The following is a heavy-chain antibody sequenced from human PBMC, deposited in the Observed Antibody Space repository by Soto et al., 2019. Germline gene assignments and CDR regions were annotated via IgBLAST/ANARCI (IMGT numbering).Heavy chain of an antibody. CDR1: GVGVRFYY. V-gene: IGHV4-34*01. Sequence: MSLTCDGSGVGVRFYYWSWSRQPPGKGLEEGGEINHSGSTNYNPSLKSRVTTSVDTSKNQFSLKMSSVTAADTAVYYCARGTYNWNAGIRTYYYYYGMDVWGQGTTVTVSS. J-gene: IGHJ6*02. CDR3: ARGTYNWNAGIRTYYYYYGMDV. CDR2: INHSGST. D-gene: IGHD1-20*01.